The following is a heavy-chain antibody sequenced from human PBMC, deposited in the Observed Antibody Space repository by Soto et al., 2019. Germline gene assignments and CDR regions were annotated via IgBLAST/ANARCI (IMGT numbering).Heavy chain of an antibody. CDR3: AKGRARYGY. V-gene: IGHV3-23*01. D-gene: IGHD1-1*01. CDR2: ISDIDGST. Sequence: EVQLLESGGGLVQPGGSLRLSCAASGFTLSTYAMAWVRQAPGKGLEWVSAISDIDGSTYYVDSVKGRFTISRDDSKNTLYLQMTSLRAEDTAVYYCAKGRARYGYWGQGPLVTVS. CDR1: GFTLSTYA. J-gene: IGHJ4*02.